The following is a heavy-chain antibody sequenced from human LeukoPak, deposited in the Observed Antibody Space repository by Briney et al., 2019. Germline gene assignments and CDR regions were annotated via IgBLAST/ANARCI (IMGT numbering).Heavy chain of an antibody. CDR3: ARHAGGWYWYYVDY. J-gene: IGHJ4*02. D-gene: IGHD6-19*01. V-gene: IGHV4-39*01. CDR2: IYYSGST. CDR1: GGSISSSSYY. Sequence: PSETLSLTCTVSGGSISSSSYYWGWIRQPPGKGLEWIGSIYYSGSTYYNPSLKGRVTISVDTSKNQFSLKLSSVTAADTAVYYCARHAGGWYWYYVDYWGQGTLVTVSS.